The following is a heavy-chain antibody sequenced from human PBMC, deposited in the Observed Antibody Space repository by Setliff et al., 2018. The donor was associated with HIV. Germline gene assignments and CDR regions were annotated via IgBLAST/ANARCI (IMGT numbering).Heavy chain of an antibody. J-gene: IGHJ1*01. CDR3: AREMAATAHPDDPYFQH. Sequence: GGSLRLSCAVSGFTLSSSWMNWVRQAPGKGLEWVANMNQDGSEKNYVDSVKGRFTISRDNAKNSLYLQMNSLRAEDTAVYYCAREMAATAHPDDPYFQHWGQGTLVTVSS. V-gene: IGHV3-7*01. CDR1: GFTLSSSW. D-gene: IGHD6-13*01. CDR2: MNQDGSEK.